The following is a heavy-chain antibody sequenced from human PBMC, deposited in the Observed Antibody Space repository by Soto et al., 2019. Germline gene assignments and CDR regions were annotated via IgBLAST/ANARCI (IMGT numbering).Heavy chain of an antibody. V-gene: IGHV4-59*08. CDR3: ARHPRSSNWFDP. CDR1: GGSISSYY. Sequence: SETLSLTCTVSGGSISSYYWSWIRQPPGKGLEWIGYIYYSGSTNYNPSLKSRVTIPVDTSKNQFSLKLSSVTAADTAVYYCARHPRSSNWFDPWGQGTLVTVSS. CDR2: IYYSGST. J-gene: IGHJ5*02. D-gene: IGHD2-2*01.